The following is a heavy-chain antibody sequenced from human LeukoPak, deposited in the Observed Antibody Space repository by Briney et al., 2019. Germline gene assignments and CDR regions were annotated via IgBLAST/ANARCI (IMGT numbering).Heavy chain of an antibody. Sequence: SVKVSCKAAGVTFSSYAISWVRQAPGQGLEWMGWIIPILGIANYAQKFQGRVTITADKSTSTAYMELSSLRSEDTAVYYCARAYCSTTTCPRGYYHYSVDVWGTGTTVTVSS. V-gene: IGHV1-69*10. CDR1: GVTFSSYA. J-gene: IGHJ6*03. D-gene: IGHD2-2*01. CDR3: ARAYCSTTTCPRGYYHYSVDV. CDR2: IIPILGIA.